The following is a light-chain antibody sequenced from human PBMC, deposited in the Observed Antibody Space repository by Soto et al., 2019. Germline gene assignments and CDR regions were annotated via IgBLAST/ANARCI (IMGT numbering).Light chain of an antibody. CDR3: QQQTSWPPYT. Sequence: EVVMTQSPATLSVSPGERATLSCRASQNINSNLAWYQHKPAQAPSLRIYATSTRAAGVPARFTGSGSGTEFTLNISSLQSEDFAVYFWQQQTSWPPYTFGQGTKLEIE. CDR1: QNINSN. CDR2: ATS. V-gene: IGKV3-15*01. J-gene: IGKJ2*01.